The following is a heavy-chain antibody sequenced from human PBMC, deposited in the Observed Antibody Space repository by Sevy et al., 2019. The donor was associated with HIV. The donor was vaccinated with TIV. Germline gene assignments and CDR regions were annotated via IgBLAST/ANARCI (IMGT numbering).Heavy chain of an antibody. CDR1: GFTFGDYA. V-gene: IGHV3-49*03. J-gene: IGHJ3*02. CDR2: IRSKAYGGTT. Sequence: GSLRLSCTASGFTFGDYAMSWFRQAPGKGLEWVGFIRSKAYGGTTEYAASVKGRFTISRDDSKSIAYLQMNSLKTEDTAVYYCTRVLSYYDILTGYHDAFDIWGQGTMVTVSS. D-gene: IGHD3-9*01. CDR3: TRVLSYYDILTGYHDAFDI.